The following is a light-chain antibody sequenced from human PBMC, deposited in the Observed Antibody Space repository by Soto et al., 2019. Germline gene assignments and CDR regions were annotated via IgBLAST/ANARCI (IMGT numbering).Light chain of an antibody. V-gene: IGLV1-40*01. J-gene: IGLJ1*01. Sequence: QSVLTQPPSVSGAPGQRVTISCSGSSSNIGAGNAVHWYQHLPGTAPKLLMYGNNNRPSGVPDRFSGSKSGTSASLAITGLQAEDGADYYCQSYDSSLSGTVFGTGTKVTVL. CDR3: QSYDSSLSGTV. CDR2: GNN. CDR1: SSNIGAGNA.